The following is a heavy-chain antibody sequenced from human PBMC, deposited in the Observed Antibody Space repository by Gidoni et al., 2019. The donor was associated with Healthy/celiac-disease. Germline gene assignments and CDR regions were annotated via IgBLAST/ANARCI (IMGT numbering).Heavy chain of an antibody. CDR2: IIPIFGTA. Sequence: QVQLVQSGAEVKEPGASVKVSCKASGCTFSSYAISGVRQAPGQGLEWMGGIIPIFGTANYAQKFQGRVTITADESTSTAYMELSSLRSEDTAVYYCAESRDDSSALDIWGQGTMVTVSS. V-gene: IGHV1-69*01. CDR3: AESRDDSSALDI. CDR1: GCTFSSYA. J-gene: IGHJ3*02. D-gene: IGHD3-22*01.